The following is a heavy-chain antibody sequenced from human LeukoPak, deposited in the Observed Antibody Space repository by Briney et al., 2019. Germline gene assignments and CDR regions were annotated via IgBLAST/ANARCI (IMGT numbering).Heavy chain of an antibody. Sequence: GGSLRLSCAASGFTFSSYGMHWVRQAPGKGLEWVAVISYDGSNKYYADSVKGRFTISRDNSKNTLYLQMNSLRAEDTAVYYCAKGGYYGSGRVPFDYWGQGTLVTVSS. CDR1: GFTFSSYG. J-gene: IGHJ4*02. D-gene: IGHD3-10*01. CDR2: ISYDGSNK. V-gene: IGHV3-30*18. CDR3: AKGGYYGSGRVPFDY.